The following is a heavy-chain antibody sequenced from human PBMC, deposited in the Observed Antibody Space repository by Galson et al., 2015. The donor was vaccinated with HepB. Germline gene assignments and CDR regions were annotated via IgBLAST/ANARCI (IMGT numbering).Heavy chain of an antibody. D-gene: IGHD2-15*01. J-gene: IGHJ4*01. Sequence: SVKVSCKASGYSFRHHGISWVRQAPGQGLEWLGWIGSDNGETKYTEKSQGRVTMTTDISMSTSYMELRSLRSDDTAVYYCARAVLGSLYGDFDYWGQGTLITVSS. CDR2: IGSDNGET. CDR3: ARAVLGSLYGDFDY. V-gene: IGHV1-18*04. CDR1: GYSFRHHG.